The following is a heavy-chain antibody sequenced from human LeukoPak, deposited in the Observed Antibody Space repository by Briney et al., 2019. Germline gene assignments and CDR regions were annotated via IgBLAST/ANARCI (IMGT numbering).Heavy chain of an antibody. D-gene: IGHD3-22*01. CDR3: ARGIGTSYDSSRDAFDM. V-gene: IGHV4-61*02. J-gene: IGHJ3*02. CDR2: ICSPGTN. Sequence: PSQTLSLTCTVSAGSISSGDYYWSWIRQPAGKGLEWIGRICSPGTNYNYNPSLKSRVTISIETSKNQFSLKLTSVTAADTAVYYCARGIGTSYDSSRDAFDMWGQGTMVTVSS. CDR1: AGSISSGDYY.